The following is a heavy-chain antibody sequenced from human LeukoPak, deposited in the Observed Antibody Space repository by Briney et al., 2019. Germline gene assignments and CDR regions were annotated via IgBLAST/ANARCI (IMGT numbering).Heavy chain of an antibody. V-gene: IGHV3-23*01. CDR1: GFTFSTFA. CDR3: ATYRQVLLPFES. Sequence: GGSLRLSCAASGFTFSTFAMIWVRQPPGKGLEWVSSIFPSGGEIHHADSVRGRFTISRDNSKSTLSLQMNSLRAEDTAIYYCATYRQVLLPFESWGQGTLVTVSS. D-gene: IGHD2-8*02. J-gene: IGHJ4*02. CDR2: IFPSGGEI.